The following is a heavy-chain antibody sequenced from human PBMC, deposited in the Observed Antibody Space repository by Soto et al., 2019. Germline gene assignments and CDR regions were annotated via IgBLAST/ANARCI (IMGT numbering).Heavy chain of an antibody. Sequence: PSQTLSLTCAISGDSVSSNSAAWNWIRQSPSRGLEWLGRTYYRSKWYNDYAVSVKSRITINPDTSKNQFSLQLNSVTPEDTAVYYCARGEVGATDYYYYYGMDVWGQGTTVTAP. CDR1: GDSVSSNSAA. CDR3: ARGEVGATDYYYYYGMDV. CDR2: TYYRSKWYN. J-gene: IGHJ6*02. D-gene: IGHD1-26*01. V-gene: IGHV6-1*01.